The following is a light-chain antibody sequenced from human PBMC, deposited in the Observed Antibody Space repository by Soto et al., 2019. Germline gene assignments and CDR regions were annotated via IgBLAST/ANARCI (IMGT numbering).Light chain of an antibody. CDR3: QQANSFPLT. Sequence: EIQMTQSPSTVSRSXGDRVTIAXXASQGISTWLAWYQQKPGKAPKLLIYAASGLPSGVPSRFSGSGSGTDFTLTISSLQPEDFATYYCQQANSFPLTFGGGTKVDIK. CDR1: QGISTW. CDR2: AAS. J-gene: IGKJ4*01. V-gene: IGKV1-12*01.